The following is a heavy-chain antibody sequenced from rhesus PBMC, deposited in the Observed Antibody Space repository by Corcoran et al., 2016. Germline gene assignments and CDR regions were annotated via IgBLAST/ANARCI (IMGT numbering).Heavy chain of an antibody. CDR2: ISSDGSST. V-gene: IGHV3-119*01. CDR3: TYFDY. Sequence: EVQLVESGGGLVQPGGALRLSWAASGLTFSSYGMYGVRQAPGKGLEWVSRISSDGSSTYYADSVKGRFTISRENATNSLYLQMNSLRPEDTAVYYCTYFDYWGQGVLVTVSS. J-gene: IGHJ4*01. CDR1: GLTFSSYG.